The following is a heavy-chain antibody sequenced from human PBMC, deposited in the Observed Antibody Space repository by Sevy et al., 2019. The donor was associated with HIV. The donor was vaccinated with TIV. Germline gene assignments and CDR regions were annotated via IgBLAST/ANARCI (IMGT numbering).Heavy chain of an antibody. CDR1: GFTFSAYA. Sequence: GGSLRLSCTTSGFTFSAYAMHWVRQAPGKGLEWVAIIWSDGAYQYQEDSVKGRFTISRDNSKNTLYLQMNSLRVEDTAVYYCARGGYYYDNAAYYAFDSWGQGTLVTVSS. CDR3: ARGGYYYDNAAYYAFDS. D-gene: IGHD3-22*01. V-gene: IGHV3-33*01. J-gene: IGHJ4*02. CDR2: IWSDGAYQ.